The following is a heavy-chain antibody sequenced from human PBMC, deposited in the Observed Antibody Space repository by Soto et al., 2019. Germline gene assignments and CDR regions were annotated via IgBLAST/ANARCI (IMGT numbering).Heavy chain of an antibody. CDR2: IYYRGST. V-gene: IGHV4-31*03. Sequence: QVQLQESGPGLVKPSQTLSLTCTVSGGSISSGGYYWSWIRQHPGKGLEWIGYIYYRGSTYYNPYLKRRVTISVDTSKKHFSLKLRSVTASDTAVYYCARDLDELRIHADDYIWGSYRSGAFDIWGQGTMVTVSS. CDR1: GGSISSGGYY. D-gene: IGHD3-16*02. J-gene: IGHJ3*02. CDR3: ARDLDELRIHADDYIWGSYRSGAFDI.